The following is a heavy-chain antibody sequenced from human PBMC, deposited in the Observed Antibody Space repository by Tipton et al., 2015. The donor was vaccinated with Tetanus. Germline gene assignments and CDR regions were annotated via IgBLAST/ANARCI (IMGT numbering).Heavy chain of an antibody. CDR3: ASLSSECSYYYYYMDV. D-gene: IGHD1-26*01. Sequence: SLRLSCAASGFTFSDYYMSWIRQAPGKGLEWVSYISSSGSTIYYADSVKGRFTISRDNAKNSLYLQMNSLRAEDTAVYYCASLSSECSYYYYYMDVWGKGTTVTVSS. V-gene: IGHV3-11*01. CDR1: GFTFSDYY. J-gene: IGHJ6*03. CDR2: ISSSGSTI.